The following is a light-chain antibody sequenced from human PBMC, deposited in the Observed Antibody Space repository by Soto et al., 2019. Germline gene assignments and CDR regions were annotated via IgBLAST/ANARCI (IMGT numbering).Light chain of an antibody. CDR3: QQYNSYPLT. CDR2: AAS. V-gene: IGKV1-8*01. CDR1: QGISSY. J-gene: IGKJ4*01. Sequence: AILMTQSPSSFSSSTGDIFTITCRASQGISSYLAWYQQKPGKAPKLLIYAASTLQSGVPSRFSGSGSGTDFTLTISGLQPDDFATYYCQQYNSYPLTFGGGTKVDIK.